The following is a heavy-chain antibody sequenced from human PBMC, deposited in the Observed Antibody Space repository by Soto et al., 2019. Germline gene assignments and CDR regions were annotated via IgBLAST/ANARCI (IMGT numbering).Heavy chain of an antibody. Sequence: ASVKVSCKASGYTFTGYYMHWVRQAPGQGLEWMGWINPNSGGTNYAQKFQGRVTMTRDTSISTAYMELSRLRSDDTAVYYCASLRSKDRPEHFIGYYYGMDVWGQGTTVTVSS. CDR3: ASLRSKDRPEHFIGYYYGMDV. CDR2: INPNSGGT. J-gene: IGHJ6*02. D-gene: IGHD3-3*02. CDR1: GYTFTGYY. V-gene: IGHV1-2*02.